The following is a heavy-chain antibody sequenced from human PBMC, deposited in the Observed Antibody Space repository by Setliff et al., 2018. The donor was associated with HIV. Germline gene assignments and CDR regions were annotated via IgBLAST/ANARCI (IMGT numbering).Heavy chain of an antibody. Sequence: ASVKVSCKTSGCMFIAYGMSWVRRAPGQGLEWMGWIGPYNDRTEYAQEFQGRVSLTIDTSASTAYMELRSLRSDDTAVYYCARGAGCLGNDCDAYFGPWGQGILVTVSS. CDR2: IGPYNDRT. CDR3: ARGAGCLGNDCDAYFGP. D-gene: IGHD2-21*01. V-gene: IGHV1-18*01. J-gene: IGHJ5*02. CDR1: GCMFIAYG.